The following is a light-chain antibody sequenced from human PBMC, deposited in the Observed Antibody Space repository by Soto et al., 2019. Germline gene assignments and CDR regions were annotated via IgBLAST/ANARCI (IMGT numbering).Light chain of an antibody. J-gene: IGKJ5*01. Sequence: EIVMTQSAATLSVSPGETANPYCRSNQNIISNLAWYQQRPGQAPRLLIYGASTRATGIPARFSGSGSGTEFTLTISSLQSEDFAVYYCQQYNNWPPITFGQGTRLEI. CDR1: QNIISN. CDR2: GAS. V-gene: IGKV3-15*01. CDR3: QQYNNWPPIT.